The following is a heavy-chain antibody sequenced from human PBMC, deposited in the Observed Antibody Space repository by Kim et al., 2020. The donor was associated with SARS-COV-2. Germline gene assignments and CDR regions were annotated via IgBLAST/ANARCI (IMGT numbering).Heavy chain of an antibody. Sequence: GESLKISCKGSGYSFTSYWIGWVRQMPGKGLEWMGIIYPGDSDTRYSPSFQGQVTISADKSISTAYLQWSSLKASDTAMYYCARATGQLHSSRKFDPWGQGTLVTVSS. J-gene: IGHJ5*02. CDR3: ARATGQLHSSRKFDP. CDR2: IYPGDSDT. V-gene: IGHV5-51*03. D-gene: IGHD2-2*01. CDR1: GYSFTSYW.